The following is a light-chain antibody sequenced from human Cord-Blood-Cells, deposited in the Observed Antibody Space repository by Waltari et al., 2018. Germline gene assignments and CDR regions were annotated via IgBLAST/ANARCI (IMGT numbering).Light chain of an antibody. V-gene: IGLV2-11*01. CDR1: SSDGGGYKY. CDR3: CSYAGSYTWV. J-gene: IGLJ1*01. CDR2: DVS. Sequence: QSALTQTRSVSGSPGQSVTISCTGTSSDGGGYKYVSWYQQHPGKPPNLMIYDVSKRPSGVPDRFSGSKSVNTASLTISGLQAEDEADYYCCSYAGSYTWVFGTGTKVTVL.